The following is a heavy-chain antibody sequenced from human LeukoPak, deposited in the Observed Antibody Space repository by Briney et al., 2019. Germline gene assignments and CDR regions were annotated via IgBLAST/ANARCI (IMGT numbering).Heavy chain of an antibody. V-gene: IGHV3-7*01. D-gene: IGHD2-15*01. Sequence: GGSLRLSCAASGFTFSSAWMSWVRQAPGKGLEWVANVNQDGSGKYYVDSVKGRFTISKDNAKNSLYLQMNSLRAEDTAVYYCTRAGGGFDYWGQGTLVTVSS. CDR2: VNQDGSGK. CDR1: GFTFSSAW. CDR3: TRAGGGFDY. J-gene: IGHJ4*02.